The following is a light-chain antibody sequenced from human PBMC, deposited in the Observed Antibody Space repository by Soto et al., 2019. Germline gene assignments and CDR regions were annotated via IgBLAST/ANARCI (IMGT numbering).Light chain of an antibody. J-gene: IGKJ1*01. Sequence: EIVMTQSPATLSVSPGERATLSCRASQSVSSNLAWYQQKPGQAPRLLMYGASIRATGTPARFSGSGSGTEFTLTISILQSEDFAVYYCQQYHNWPRTFGQGTKVEIK. CDR2: GAS. CDR3: QQYHNWPRT. CDR1: QSVSSN. V-gene: IGKV3D-15*03.